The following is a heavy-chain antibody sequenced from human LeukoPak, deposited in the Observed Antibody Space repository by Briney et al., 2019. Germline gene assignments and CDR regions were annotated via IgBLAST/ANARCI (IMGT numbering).Heavy chain of an antibody. Sequence: PSETLSLPRTVSGSSISSGRYYWSWIRPPAGKGLEWIGRIYTSGSTNYHPSLKSRPTISVDTSKNQFSLKLSSVTAADTAVYYCARHRPRCVGTINCYDSSGYYYRAYNWFDPWGQGPLVTVSS. CDR1: GSSISSGRYY. J-gene: IGHJ5*02. D-gene: IGHD3-22*01. CDR3: ARHRPRCVGTINCYDSSGYYYRAYNWFDP. V-gene: IGHV4-61*02. CDR2: IYTSGST.